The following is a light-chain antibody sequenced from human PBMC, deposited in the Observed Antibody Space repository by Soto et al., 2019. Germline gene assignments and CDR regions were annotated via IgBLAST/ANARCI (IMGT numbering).Light chain of an antibody. V-gene: IGKV1-5*03. CDR3: QQSYT. Sequence: DIRLTQSPSPLSASVGDPVTITCRDSQSVSAWLAWYQLKPGKAPKHLIYKASILESAVPSRFCCSVSCAKLSLIVISLQPDDFGTDFCQQSYTFGQGTKVEI. J-gene: IGKJ1*01. CDR1: QSVSAW. CDR2: KAS.